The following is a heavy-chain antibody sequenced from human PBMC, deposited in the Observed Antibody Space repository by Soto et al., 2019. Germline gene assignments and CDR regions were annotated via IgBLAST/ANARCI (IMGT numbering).Heavy chain of an antibody. CDR3: ARDFSGKNDAFDI. J-gene: IGHJ3*02. Sequence: EVQLVESGGGLVQPGGSLRLSCAASGFTVTTNYMSWVRQPPGKGLEWVSVVYSGGSTYYADSVKGRFTVSRDNSKNTLYIQMNSLRAEDTAVYYCARDFSGKNDAFDIWGQWTVVTVSS. V-gene: IGHV3-66*01. D-gene: IGHD3-10*01. CDR1: GFTVTTNY. CDR2: VYSGGST.